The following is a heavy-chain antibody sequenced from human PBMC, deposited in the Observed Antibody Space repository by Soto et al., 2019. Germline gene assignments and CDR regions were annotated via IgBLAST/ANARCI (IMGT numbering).Heavy chain of an antibody. V-gene: IGHV3-64*01. D-gene: IGHD2-15*01. CDR2: ISSNGGST. Sequence: EVQLVESGGGLVQPGGSLRLSCAASGFTFSSYAMHWVRQAPGKGLEYVSAISSNGGSTYYANSVKGRFTISRDNSKNMPYLQMGSLRAEDMAVYYCARGIAGSVYGMDVWGQGTTVTVSS. CDR1: GFTFSSYA. J-gene: IGHJ6*02. CDR3: ARGIAGSVYGMDV.